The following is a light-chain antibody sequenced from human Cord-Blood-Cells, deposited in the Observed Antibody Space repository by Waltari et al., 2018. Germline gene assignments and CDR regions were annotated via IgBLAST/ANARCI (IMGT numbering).Light chain of an antibody. J-gene: IGLJ1*01. CDR3: CSYAGSSTYV. CDR2: EGS. CDR1: SSDVGSYNL. V-gene: IGLV2-23*01. Sequence: QSALTQPASVSGSPGQSITMSCTGTSSDVGSYNLVSWYQQHPGKAPKLIIYEGSKRPSGVSNRFSGSQSGNTASLTISGLQAEDEADYYCCSYAGSSTYVFGTGTKVTVL.